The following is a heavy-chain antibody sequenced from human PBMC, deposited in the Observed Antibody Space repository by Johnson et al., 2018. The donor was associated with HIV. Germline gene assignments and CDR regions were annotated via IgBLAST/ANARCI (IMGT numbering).Heavy chain of an antibody. V-gene: IGHV3-11*04. CDR2: ISKTGSTI. CDR3: ARWGHIAAAGSSVFDI. J-gene: IGHJ3*02. D-gene: IGHD6-13*01. CDR1: GFTVSSNY. Sequence: QVQLVESGGGLIQPGGSLRLSCAASGFTVSSNYMSWIRQAPGRGLEWISYISKTGSTIYYGDSVKGRFSISRDNAKNSLYLQMNSLRAEDTAVYFCARWGHIAAAGSSVFDIWGLGTKVFVSS.